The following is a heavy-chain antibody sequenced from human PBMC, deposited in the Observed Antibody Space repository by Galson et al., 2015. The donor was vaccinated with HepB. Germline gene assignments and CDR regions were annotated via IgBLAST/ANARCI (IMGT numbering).Heavy chain of an antibody. CDR1: GYTLTELS. D-gene: IGHD6-19*01. J-gene: IGHJ4*02. CDR2: FDPEDGET. Sequence: SVKVSCKVSGYTLTELSMHWVRQAPGKGLEWMGGFDPEDGETIYAQKFQGRVTMTEDTSTDTAYMELSSLRSEDTAVYYCATDLGRIAVAGYNWHYWGQGALVTVSS. V-gene: IGHV1-24*01. CDR3: ATDLGRIAVAGYNWHY.